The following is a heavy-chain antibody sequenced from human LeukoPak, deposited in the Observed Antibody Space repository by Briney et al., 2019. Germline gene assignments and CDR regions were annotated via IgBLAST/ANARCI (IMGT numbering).Heavy chain of an antibody. CDR1: GFIVNNKY. J-gene: IGHJ3*02. CDR2: IYNDGRT. Sequence: PGGSLRLSCAASGFIVNNKYMTWVRQAPGKGLEWVSLIYNDGRTYYADSVKGRCTISRDNSKNTLYLQMNSLRVEDTAVYYCARGLFLSGYLDAFDIWGQGTMVTVSS. CDR3: ARGLFLSGYLDAFDI. V-gene: IGHV3-53*01. D-gene: IGHD3-22*01.